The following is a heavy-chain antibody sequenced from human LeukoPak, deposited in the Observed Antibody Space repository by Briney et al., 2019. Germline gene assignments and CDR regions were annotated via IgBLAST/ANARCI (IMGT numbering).Heavy chain of an antibody. J-gene: IGHJ6*03. V-gene: IGHV1-69*05. CDR2: IIPIFGTA. Sequence: SVKVSCKASGGTFSSYAISWVRQAPGQGLERMGRIIPIFGTANYAQKFQGRVTITTDESTSTAYMELSSLRSEDTAVYYCARAMTTAFSSATYYMDVWGKGTTVTVSS. CDR3: ARAMTTAFSSATYYMDV. CDR1: GGTFSSYA. D-gene: IGHD4-11*01.